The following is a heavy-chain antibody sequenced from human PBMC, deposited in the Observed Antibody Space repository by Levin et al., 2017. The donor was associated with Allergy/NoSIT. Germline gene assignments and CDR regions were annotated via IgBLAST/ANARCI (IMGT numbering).Heavy chain of an antibody. CDR2: ISGSGEKT. J-gene: IGHJ3*01. V-gene: IGHV3-23*01. D-gene: IGHD3-9*01. CDR1: GFTFSNYA. Sequence: AGGSLRLSCAASGFTFSNYAMSWVRQAPGKGLEWVSSISGSGEKTFYADSVKGRFTISRDNSKNTMYLQMNSLRAEDTAMYYCAKEEASRLADAFDGWGQGTMVTVSS. CDR3: AKEEASRLADAFDG.